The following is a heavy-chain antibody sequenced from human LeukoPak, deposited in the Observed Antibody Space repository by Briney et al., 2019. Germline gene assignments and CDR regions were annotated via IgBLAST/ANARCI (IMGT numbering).Heavy chain of an antibody. CDR1: GFTFSSYW. CDR3: AGRGDGNLYYFDH. D-gene: IGHD5-24*01. J-gene: IGHJ4*02. CDR2: IKQDGGEK. V-gene: IGHV3-7*04. Sequence: GGSLRLPCAASGFTFSSYWMSWVRQAPGKGLEWVANIKQDGGEKYYVDSVKGRFTISRDNAKNSLYLQMNRLRPEDTAVYYCAGRGDGNLYYFDHWGQGTLVTASS.